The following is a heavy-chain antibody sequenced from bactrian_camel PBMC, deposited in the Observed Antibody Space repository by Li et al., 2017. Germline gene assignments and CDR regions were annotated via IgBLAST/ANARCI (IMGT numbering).Heavy chain of an antibody. V-gene: IGHV3S53*01. CDR1: GYAASTKC. CDR3: ATTGFDF. J-gene: IGHJ6*01. CDR2: ISSVDIA. Sequence: HVQLVESGGGSVQAGGSLRLTCAASGYAASTKCLAWFRQAPGKEREGVAAISSVDIATYIESVEGRFTIFGDNAENTLYLQMNSLKFEDTALYYCATTGFDFRGQGTQVTVS. D-gene: IGHD5*01.